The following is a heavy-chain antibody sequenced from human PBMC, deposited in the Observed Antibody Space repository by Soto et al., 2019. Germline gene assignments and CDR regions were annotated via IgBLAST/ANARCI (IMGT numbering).Heavy chain of an antibody. CDR1: GFTFSSYG. V-gene: IGHV3-30*18. CDR2: ISYDGSNK. Sequence: QVQLVESGGGVVQPGRSLRLSCAASGFTFSSYGMHWVRQAPGKGLEWVAVISYDGSNKYYADSVKGRFTISRDNSKNPLYLQMNSLRAEDTAVYYCAKDLGVRYYGSGSYPNWFDPWGQGTLVTVSS. D-gene: IGHD3-10*01. CDR3: AKDLGVRYYGSGSYPNWFDP. J-gene: IGHJ5*02.